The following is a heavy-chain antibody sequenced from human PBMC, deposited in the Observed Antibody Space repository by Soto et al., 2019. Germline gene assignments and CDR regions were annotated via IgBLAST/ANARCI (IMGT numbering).Heavy chain of an antibody. D-gene: IGHD3-10*01. CDR2: INAGNGNT. Sequence: ASVKVSCKASGYTFTSYAMHWVRQAPGQRLEWMGWINAGNGNTKYSQKFQGRVTITRDTSASTAYMELSSLRSEDTAVYYCAREDYYGSGSYFYYYGMDVWGQGTTVTVS. V-gene: IGHV1-3*01. J-gene: IGHJ6*02. CDR3: AREDYYGSGSYFYYYGMDV. CDR1: GYTFTSYA.